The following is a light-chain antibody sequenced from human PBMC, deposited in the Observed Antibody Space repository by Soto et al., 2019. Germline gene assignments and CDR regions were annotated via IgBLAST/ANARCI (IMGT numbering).Light chain of an antibody. V-gene: IGKV4-1*01. CDR1: QSVLYSSNNKNY. CDR2: WAS. Sequence: DIVMTQSPDSLAVSLGERATINCKSSQSVLYSSNNKNYSAWYQQKPGQPPKLLIYWASTRESGVPDRFSGSGSGTDFTLTISSLQAEDVAVYYCQQYYSTPLTFGGGTKV. J-gene: IGKJ4*01. CDR3: QQYYSTPLT.